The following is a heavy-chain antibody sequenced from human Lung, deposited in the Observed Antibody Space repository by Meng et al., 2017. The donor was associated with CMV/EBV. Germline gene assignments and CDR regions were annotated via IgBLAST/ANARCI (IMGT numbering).Heavy chain of an antibody. V-gene: IGHV2-26*01. CDR1: GFSLSNARMG. Sequence: GXXLVXPTETLTLTCTVSGFSLSNARMGVSWIRQPPGKALEWLAHIFSNDDKSYSTSLKSRLTISKDTSKSQVVLTMTNMDPVDTATYYCARIWGAAPYNWFDPWGNGTXVTVSS. J-gene: IGHJ5*02. CDR3: ARIWGAAPYNWFDP. CDR2: IFSNDDK. D-gene: IGHD3-16*01.